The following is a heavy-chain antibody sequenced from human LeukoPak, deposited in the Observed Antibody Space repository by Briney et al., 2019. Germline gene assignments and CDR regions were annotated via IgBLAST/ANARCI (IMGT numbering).Heavy chain of an antibody. CDR3: ARGLRFLEWSYSANWFDP. V-gene: IGHV4-34*01. CDR1: GGSFSGYY. J-gene: IGHJ5*02. D-gene: IGHD3-3*01. Sequence: TSETLSLTCAVYGGSFSGYYWSWIRQPPGKGLEWIGEINHSGSTNYNPSLKSRVTISVDTSKNQFSLKLSSVTAADTAVYYCARGLRFLEWSYSANWFDPWGQGTLVTVSS. CDR2: INHSGST.